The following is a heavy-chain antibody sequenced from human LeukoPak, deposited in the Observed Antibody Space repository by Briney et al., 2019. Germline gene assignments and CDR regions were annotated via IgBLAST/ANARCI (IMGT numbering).Heavy chain of an antibody. CDR1: GGSLNTPNYS. V-gene: IGHV4-39*07. J-gene: IGHJ4*02. Sequence: SETLSLTCTVSGGSLNTPNYSWGWIRQTPGKGLEWIGNIFYSGGTYYSPSLTSRVTISLDTSRNQFSLRLNSVTAADTAVYYCAREIGYSYGYPLDYWGQGTLVTVSS. CDR2: IFYSGGT. CDR3: AREIGYSYGYPLDY. D-gene: IGHD5-18*01.